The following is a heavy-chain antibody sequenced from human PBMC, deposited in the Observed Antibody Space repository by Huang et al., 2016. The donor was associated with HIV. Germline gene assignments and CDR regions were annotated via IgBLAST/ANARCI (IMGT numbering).Heavy chain of an antibody. CDR3: TTDRDYGDYVADAFDI. Sequence: EVQLVESGGGLVKPGGSLRLSCAASGFTFSNGWMSWGRQAPGKGLEWVGRIKSTTDGGTTDYAAPVKGRFTISRDDSKNTLYLQMNTLKTEDTAVYYCTTDRDYGDYVADAFDIWGQGTMVTVSS. CDR2: IKSTTDGGTT. J-gene: IGHJ3*02. CDR1: GFTFSNGW. V-gene: IGHV3-15*01. D-gene: IGHD4-17*01.